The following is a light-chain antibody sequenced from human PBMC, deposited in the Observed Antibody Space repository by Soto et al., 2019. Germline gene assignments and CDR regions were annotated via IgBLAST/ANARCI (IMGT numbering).Light chain of an antibody. CDR3: QQRSNWPPVIT. Sequence: EIVLTQSPATLSLSPGERATLSCRASPTFSSHLAWYQQKPGQAPRLLIYDASKRATGIPARFSGRGSGTDFTLTISSLEPEDFAVYYCQQRSNWPPVITFGQGTRLEIK. CDR2: DAS. CDR1: PTFSSH. J-gene: IGKJ5*01. V-gene: IGKV3-11*01.